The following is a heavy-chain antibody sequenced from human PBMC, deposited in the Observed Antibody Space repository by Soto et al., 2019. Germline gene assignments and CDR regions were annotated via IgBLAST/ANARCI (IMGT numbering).Heavy chain of an antibody. V-gene: IGHV3-30*18. J-gene: IGHJ4*02. D-gene: IGHD6-13*01. CDR3: EKDAHTYYSAGAGNDY. CDR2: ISYDGSNK. Sequence: QVQLVESGGGVVQPGRSLRLSCAASGFTFSSYGMHWVRQAPGKGLEWVAVISYDGSNKYYADSVNGQFTISRDNCNNTLYLQMNSLRAEDTAVYYCEKDAHTYYSAGAGNDYWGQGTLVTVSS. CDR1: GFTFSSYG.